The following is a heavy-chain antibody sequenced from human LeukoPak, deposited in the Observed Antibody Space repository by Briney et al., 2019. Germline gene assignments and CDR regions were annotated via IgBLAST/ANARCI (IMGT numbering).Heavy chain of an antibody. CDR3: ARSITGSGSGYYYYYYMDV. D-gene: IGHD3-10*01. CDR1: GYTFTSYG. V-gene: IGHV1-18*01. CDR2: ISAYNGNT. J-gene: IGHJ6*03. Sequence: GASVKVSCKASGYTFTSYGISWVRQAPGQGLEWMGWISAYNGNTNYAQKLQGRVTMTTDTSTSTAYMELRSLRSDDTAVYYCARSITGSGSGYYYYYYMDVWGKGTTVTVSS.